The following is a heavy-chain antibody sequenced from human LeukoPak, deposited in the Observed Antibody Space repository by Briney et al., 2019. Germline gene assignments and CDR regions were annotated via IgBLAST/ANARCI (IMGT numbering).Heavy chain of an antibody. D-gene: IGHD6-6*01. CDR3: ARHVIAARLLDY. CDR1: GFTFSSYW. Sequence: PGGSLRLSCAASGFTFSSYWMSWVRQAPGKGLEWVANIKQDGTEKNYVDSVEGRFIISRDNAKNSLYLQMNSLRAEDTAVYYCARHVIAARLLDYWGQGTLVTVSS. CDR2: IKQDGTEK. V-gene: IGHV3-7*01. J-gene: IGHJ4*02.